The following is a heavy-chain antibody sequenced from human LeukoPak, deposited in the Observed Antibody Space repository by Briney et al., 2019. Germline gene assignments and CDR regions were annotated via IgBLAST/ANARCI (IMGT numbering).Heavy chain of an antibody. CDR3: ARGRNWFDP. J-gene: IGHJ5*02. V-gene: IGHV4-61*02. CDR1: GGSISSGSYY. Sequence: SETLSLTCTVSGGSISSGSYYWSWIRQPAGKGLEWIGRIYTSGSTNYNPSLKSRVTISVDTSKNQFSLKLSSVTAADTAVYYCARGRNWFDPWGQGTLVTVSS. CDR2: IYTSGST.